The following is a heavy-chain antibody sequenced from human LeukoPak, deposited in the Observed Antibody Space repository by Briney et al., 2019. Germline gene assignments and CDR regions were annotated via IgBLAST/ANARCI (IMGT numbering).Heavy chain of an antibody. CDR2: ISGSGGST. CDR3: AKTGPYYYDFWSGYPHLPC. V-gene: IGHV3-23*01. Sequence: PGGSLRLSCAASGFTFSSYAMSWVRQAPGKGLEWVSAISGSGGSTYYADSVKGRFTISRDNSKNTLYLQMNSLRAEDTAVFYCAKTGPYYYDFWSGYPHLPCWGQGTMVTVSS. J-gene: IGHJ3*01. D-gene: IGHD3-3*01. CDR1: GFTFSSYA.